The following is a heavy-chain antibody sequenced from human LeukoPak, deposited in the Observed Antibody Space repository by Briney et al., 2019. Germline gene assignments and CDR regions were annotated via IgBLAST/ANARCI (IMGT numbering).Heavy chain of an antibody. Sequence: SETLSLTCTVSGGSISSYYWSWIRQPPGKGLEWIVYIYYSGSTNYNPSLKSRVTISVDTSKNQFSLKLSSVTAADTAVYYCATTFGAQLGNYYGMDVWGQGTTVTVSS. J-gene: IGHJ6*02. CDR1: GGSISSYY. CDR2: IYYSGST. CDR3: ATTFGAQLGNYYGMDV. V-gene: IGHV4-59*01. D-gene: IGHD6-6*01.